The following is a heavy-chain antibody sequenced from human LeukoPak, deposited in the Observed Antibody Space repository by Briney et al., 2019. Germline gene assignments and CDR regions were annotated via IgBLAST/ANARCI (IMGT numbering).Heavy chain of an antibody. J-gene: IGHJ4*02. CDR3: ARGPHTPPTVFYFDY. V-gene: IGHV4-4*02. CDR2: IYHSGST. CDR1: GGSISSSNW. Sequence: PSGTLSLTCAVSGGSISSSNWWSWVRQPPGKGLEWIGEIYHSGSTNYNPSLKSRVTISVDKSKNQFSLKLSSVTAADTAVYYCARGPHTPPTVFYFDYWGQGTLVTVSS. D-gene: IGHD2-15*01.